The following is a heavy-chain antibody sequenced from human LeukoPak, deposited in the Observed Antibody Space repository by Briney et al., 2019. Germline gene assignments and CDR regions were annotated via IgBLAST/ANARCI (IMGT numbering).Heavy chain of an antibody. CDR3: AKAAQVAGRPNLGGHFDY. V-gene: IGHV3-23*01. CDR1: GFTFSNYA. CDR2: IRGSGGSI. Sequence: GRSLRLSCAASGFTFSNYAMNWVRQAPGKGLEWVSVIRGSGGSIYYAESVKGRFTISRDNNENTLYLQMNSLRAEDTAVYYCAKAAQVAGRPNLGGHFDYWGQGTLVTVSS. D-gene: IGHD6-6*01. J-gene: IGHJ4*02.